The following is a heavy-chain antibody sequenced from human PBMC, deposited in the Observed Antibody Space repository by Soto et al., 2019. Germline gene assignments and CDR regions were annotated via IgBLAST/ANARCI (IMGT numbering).Heavy chain of an antibody. CDR1: GYTFTGYY. D-gene: IGHD6-6*01. CDR3: ARSIAARPMTTVTTSAFDI. Sequence: ASVKVSCKASGYTFTGYYMHWVRQAPGQGLEWMGCINPNSGGTNYAQKFQGWVTMTRDTSISTAYMELSRLRSDDTAVYYCARSIAARPMTTVTTSAFDIWGQGTMVTVSS. CDR2: INPNSGGT. V-gene: IGHV1-2*04. J-gene: IGHJ3*02.